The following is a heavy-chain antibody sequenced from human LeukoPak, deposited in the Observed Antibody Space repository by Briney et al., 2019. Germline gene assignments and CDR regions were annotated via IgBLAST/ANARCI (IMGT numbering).Heavy chain of an antibody. V-gene: IGHV1-69*05. D-gene: IGHD4-17*01. CDR2: IIPIFGTA. CDR1: GGTFSSYA. CDR3: ARGALYGDYAVDY. Sequence: ASVKVSCKASGGTFSSYAISWVRQAPGQGLEWMGRIIPIFGTANYAQKFQGRVTITTDESTSTAYMELSSLRSEDTAVYYCARGALYGDYAVDYSGQGTLVTVSS. J-gene: IGHJ4*02.